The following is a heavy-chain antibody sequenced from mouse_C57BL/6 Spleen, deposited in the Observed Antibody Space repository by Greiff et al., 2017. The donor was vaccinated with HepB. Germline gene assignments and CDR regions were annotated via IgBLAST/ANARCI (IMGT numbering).Heavy chain of an antibody. D-gene: IGHD2-3*01. CDR3: ARRGDGYYGGFAY. CDR1: GYTFTSYW. CDR2: IDPSDSYT. J-gene: IGHJ3*01. V-gene: IGHV1-69*01. Sequence: VQLQQSGAELVMPGASVKLSCKASGYTFTSYWMHWVKQRPGQGLEWIGEIDPSDSYTNYNQKFKGKSTLTVDKSSSTAYMQLSSLTSEDSAVYYCARRGDGYYGGFAYWGQGTLVTVSA.